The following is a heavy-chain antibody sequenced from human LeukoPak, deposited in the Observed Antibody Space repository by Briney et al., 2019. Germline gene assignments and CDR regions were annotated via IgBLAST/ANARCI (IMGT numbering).Heavy chain of an antibody. CDR2: IYSGGGT. V-gene: IGHV3-53*04. CDR3: ATSRYSGSYSDGMDV. D-gene: IGHD1-26*01. Sequence: GGSLRLSCAASGFTVSGHSLTWVRQAPGKGLEWVSIIYSGGGTYHADSVKGRFTISRHNSKNTLYLQMNSLRAEDTAVYCCATSRYSGSYSDGMDVWGQGTTVTVSS. J-gene: IGHJ6*02. CDR1: GFTVSGHS.